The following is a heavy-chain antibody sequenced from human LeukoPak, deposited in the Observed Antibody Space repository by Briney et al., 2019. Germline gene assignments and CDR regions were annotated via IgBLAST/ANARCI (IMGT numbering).Heavy chain of an antibody. CDR1: GYSISSGYY. CDR3: ARDIVTAAGSWFDP. J-gene: IGHJ5*02. D-gene: IGHD6-13*01. CDR2: IYTSGST. Sequence: SETLSLTGAVSGYSISSGYYWSWIRQPAGKGLEWIGRIYTSGSTNYDPSLKSRVTISEDTSKNQFSLKLSSVTAADTAVYYCARDIVTAAGSWFDPWGQGTLVTVSS. V-gene: IGHV4-61*02.